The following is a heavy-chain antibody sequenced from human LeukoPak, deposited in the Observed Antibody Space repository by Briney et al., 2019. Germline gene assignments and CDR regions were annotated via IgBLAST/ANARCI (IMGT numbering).Heavy chain of an antibody. CDR1: GGSISSYY. D-gene: IGHD4-17*01. J-gene: IGHJ2*01. CDR2: IYYSGST. CDR3: ARAPGSLYGDYWYFDL. Sequence: SETLSLTCTVSGGSISSYYWGWVRQTPGKGLQWIGYIYYSGSTNYSPSLKSRVTISVDTSKNQFSLKLSSVTAADTAVYYCARAPGSLYGDYWYFDLWGRGTLVTVSS. V-gene: IGHV4-59*01.